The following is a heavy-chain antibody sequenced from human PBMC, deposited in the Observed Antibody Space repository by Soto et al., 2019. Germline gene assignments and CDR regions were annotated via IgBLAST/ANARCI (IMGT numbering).Heavy chain of an antibody. V-gene: IGHV1-69*01. CDR3: AREGDIVLVPAAIFRYYDGMDV. CDR2: IIPIFGTA. CDR1: GGTFSSYA. Sequence: QVQLVQSGAEVKKHGSSVKVSCKASGGTFSSYAISWVRQAHGQGLEWMGGIIPIFGTANYAQKLQGRVTISADESTSTAYMELSSLRSEDTAVYYCAREGDIVLVPAAIFRYYDGMDVWGQGTTVTVSS. J-gene: IGHJ6*02. D-gene: IGHD2-2*01.